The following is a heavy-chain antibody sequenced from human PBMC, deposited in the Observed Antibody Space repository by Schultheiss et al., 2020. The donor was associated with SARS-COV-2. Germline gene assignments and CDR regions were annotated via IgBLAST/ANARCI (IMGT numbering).Heavy chain of an antibody. D-gene: IGHD4-23*01. CDR2: IYYSGST. Sequence: SETLSLTCTVSGGSISSGSYYWGWIRQPPGKGLEWIGSIYYSGSTYYNPSLKSRVTISVDTSKNQFSLKLSSVTAADTAVYYCARQSNYGGELDYWGQGTLVTVSS. V-gene: IGHV4-39*01. CDR3: ARQSNYGGELDY. J-gene: IGHJ4*02. CDR1: GGSISSGSYY.